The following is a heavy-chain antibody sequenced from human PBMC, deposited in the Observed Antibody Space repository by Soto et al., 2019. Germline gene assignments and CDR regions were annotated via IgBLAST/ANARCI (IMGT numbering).Heavy chain of an antibody. J-gene: IGHJ4*02. CDR3: ARPYYYDSSGYLDY. V-gene: IGHV5-51*01. D-gene: IGHD3-22*01. CDR2: IFPRDSDT. CDR1: GYNFTNYW. Sequence: GESLKISCQAFGYNFTNYWIGWVRQMPGKGLEWMGIIFPRDSDTRYSPSFQGQVTISADKSISTAYLQWSSLKASDTAMYYCARPYYYDSSGYLDYWGQGTLVTVSS.